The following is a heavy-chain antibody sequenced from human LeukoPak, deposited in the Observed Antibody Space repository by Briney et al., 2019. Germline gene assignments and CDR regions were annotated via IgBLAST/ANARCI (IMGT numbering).Heavy chain of an antibody. Sequence: ASVKVSCTASGGTFSIYAINWVRQAPGQGLEWMGGIIPIFGTANYAQKFQGRVTITADESTSTAYMELSSLRSEDTAVYYCARVGSSTSCFMCGLPVWGQGTTVTVSS. CDR1: GGTFSIYA. V-gene: IGHV1-69*13. D-gene: IGHD2-2*01. CDR2: IIPIFGTA. CDR3: ARVGSSTSCFMCGLPV. J-gene: IGHJ6*02.